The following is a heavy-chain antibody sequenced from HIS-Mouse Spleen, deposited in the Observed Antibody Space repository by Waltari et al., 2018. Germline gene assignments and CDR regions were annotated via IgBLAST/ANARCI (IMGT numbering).Heavy chain of an antibody. V-gene: IGHV4-39*07. Sequence: QLQLQESGPGLVKPSETLSLTCTVPGGSTRSSSYSSGWIRQPPGKGLEWIGSIYYSGSTYYNPSLKSRVTISVDTSKNQFSLKLSSVTAADTAVYYCAREIPYSSSWYDWYFDLWAVAPWSLSPQ. CDR2: IYYSGST. CDR3: AREIPYSSSWYDWYFDL. CDR1: GGSTRSSSYS. D-gene: IGHD6-13*01. J-gene: IGHJ2*01.